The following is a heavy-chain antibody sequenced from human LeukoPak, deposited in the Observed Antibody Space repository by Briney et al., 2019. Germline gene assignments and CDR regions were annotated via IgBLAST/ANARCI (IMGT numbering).Heavy chain of an antibody. CDR1: GDSISSYF. CDR2: VCYNGTT. J-gene: IGHJ4*02. D-gene: IGHD3-16*01. Sequence: SETLSLTCSVPGDSISSYFWAWIRQPPGKGLEWIGYVCYNGTTNYNPSLRNRVAISIDTSKNQFSLKLNSATAADTAVYYCATSGGFNSPRHYWDQGTLVTVSS. V-gene: IGHV4-59*01. CDR3: ATSGGFNSPRHY.